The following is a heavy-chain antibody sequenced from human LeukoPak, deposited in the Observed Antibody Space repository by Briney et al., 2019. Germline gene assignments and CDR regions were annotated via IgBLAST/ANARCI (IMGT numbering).Heavy chain of an antibody. J-gene: IGHJ1*01. CDR3: VRDLSGWYEYFQY. CDR2: ILPDGSQK. V-gene: IGHV3-7*01. CDR1: DFTFDFYW. D-gene: IGHD6-19*01. Sequence: GGSLRLSCVASDFTFDFYWMSWVRQAPGKGLEWLANILPDGSQKYYVDSVKGRFTISRDNPKNSLYLQINNLRAEDTAVYYCVRDLSGWYEYFQYWGQGTLVTVSS.